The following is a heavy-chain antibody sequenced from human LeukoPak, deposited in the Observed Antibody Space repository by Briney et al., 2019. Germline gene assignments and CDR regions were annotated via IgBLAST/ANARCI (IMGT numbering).Heavy chain of an antibody. CDR3: ARRDTAMVVDY. J-gene: IGHJ4*02. Sequence: PSETLSLTCAVYGGSFSGYYWSWIRQPPGKGLEWIGEINHSGSTNYNPSLKSRVTISVDKTKNQFSLKLSSVTAADTAVYYCARRDTAMVVDYWGQGTLVTVSS. CDR2: INHSGST. CDR1: GGSFSGYY. V-gene: IGHV4-34*01. D-gene: IGHD5-18*01.